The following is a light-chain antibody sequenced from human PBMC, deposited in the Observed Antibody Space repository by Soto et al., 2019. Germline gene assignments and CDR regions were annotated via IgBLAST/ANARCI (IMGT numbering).Light chain of an antibody. CDR2: EVS. Sequence: QSALTQPASVYGSLGQSITISCTGTSSDVGGYNYVSWYQQYPGKAPKVIIYEVSNRHSGVSNRFFGSKSGNTSSLTISGLLPEDEADYYCSSYTSISTDVFGTGTKVTVL. CDR1: SSDVGGYNY. J-gene: IGLJ1*01. V-gene: IGLV2-14*01. CDR3: SSYTSISTDV.